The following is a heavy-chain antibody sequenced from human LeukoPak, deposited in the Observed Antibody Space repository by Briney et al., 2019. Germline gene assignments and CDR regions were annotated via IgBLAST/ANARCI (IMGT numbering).Heavy chain of an antibody. Sequence: SQTLSLTCAISGDSVSSNSVAWNWITQSPSRGLEWLGRTYYRSKWYNDYAVSVKSRITINPDTSKNQFSLQLNSVTPEDTAVYYCARDRGFSGSCLDYWGQGTLVTVSS. CDR2: TYYRSKWYN. V-gene: IGHV6-1*01. CDR3: ARDRGFSGSCLDY. CDR1: GDSVSSNSVA. J-gene: IGHJ4*02. D-gene: IGHD1-26*01.